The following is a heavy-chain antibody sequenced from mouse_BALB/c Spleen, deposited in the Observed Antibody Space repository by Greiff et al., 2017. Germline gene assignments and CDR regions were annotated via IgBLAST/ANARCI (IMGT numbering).Heavy chain of an antibody. Sequence: VQLQQSGAELARPGASVKLSCKASGYTFTDYYINWVKQRTGQGLEWIGEIYPGSGNTYYNEKFKGKATLTADKSSSTAYMQLSSLTSEDSAVYFCARWAGNAMDYWGQGTSVTVSS. J-gene: IGHJ4*01. V-gene: IGHV1-77*01. CDR2: IYPGSGNT. CDR1: GYTFTDYY. CDR3: ARWAGNAMDY.